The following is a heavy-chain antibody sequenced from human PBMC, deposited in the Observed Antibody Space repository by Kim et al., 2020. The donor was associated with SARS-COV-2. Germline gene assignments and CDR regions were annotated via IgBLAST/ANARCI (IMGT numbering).Heavy chain of an antibody. D-gene: IGHD5-18*01. J-gene: IGHJ4*02. CDR3: ARGPRGYSYGYVDY. V-gene: IGHV3-21*01. Sequence: ADSVKDHFTISRDNAKNSLYLQMNRLRAEDTAVYYCARGPRGYSYGYVDYWGQGTLVTVSS.